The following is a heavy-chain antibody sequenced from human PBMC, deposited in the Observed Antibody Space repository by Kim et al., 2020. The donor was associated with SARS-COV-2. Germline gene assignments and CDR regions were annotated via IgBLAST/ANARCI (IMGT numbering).Heavy chain of an antibody. CDR1: GGSISSSSYY. J-gene: IGHJ4*02. CDR2: IYYSGSS. Sequence: SETLSLTCTVSGGSISSSSYYWGWIRQPTGKGLEWIGSIYYSGSSYSNPTLKSRVTISVDTSKYQFSLKLSSVTAADTALYYCARRSRAYRITMVRGVMGLGDCCDYWGQGTLVTVSS. V-gene: IGHV4-39*01. D-gene: IGHD3-10*01. CDR3: ARRSRAYRITMVRGVMGLGDCCDY.